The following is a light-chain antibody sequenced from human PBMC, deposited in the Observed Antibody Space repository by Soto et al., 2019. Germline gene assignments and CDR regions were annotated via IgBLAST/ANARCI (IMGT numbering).Light chain of an antibody. Sequence: QSVVTQVASVSGSPGQSITISCPGTSSDGWTFYLVSWYQQHPGKAPRLMIYEVIKRPSGVSNRFSGSKSGNTASLTISWLQSEDEADYYCCSYAGSSVYVFGTGTKVTVL. CDR3: CSYAGSSVYV. CDR2: EVI. J-gene: IGLJ1*01. V-gene: IGLV2-23*02. CDR1: SSDGWTFYL.